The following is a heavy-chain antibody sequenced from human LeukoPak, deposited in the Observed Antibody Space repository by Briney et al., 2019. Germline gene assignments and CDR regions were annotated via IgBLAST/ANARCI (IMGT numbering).Heavy chain of an antibody. V-gene: IGHV3-23*01. CDR2: VSGSGGTT. CDR1: GFTFTSEA. CDR3: ARGVYSSSWYTDY. D-gene: IGHD6-13*01. J-gene: IGHJ4*02. Sequence: PWGSLRLSCAASGFTFTSEAMSWVRQTPGMGLEWVSTVSGSGGTTYSADSVKGRFIISRDNSKNTLYLQMNSLRAEDTAVYYCARGVYSSSWYTDYWGQGTLVTVSS.